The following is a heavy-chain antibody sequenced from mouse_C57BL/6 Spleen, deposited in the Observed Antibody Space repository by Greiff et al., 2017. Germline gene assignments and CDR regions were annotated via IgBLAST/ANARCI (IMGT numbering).Heavy chain of an antibody. V-gene: IGHV1-63*01. J-gene: IGHJ2*01. D-gene: IGHD1-1*01. Sequence: QVHVKQSGAELVRPGTSVKMSCKASGYTFTNYWIGWAKQRPGHGLEWIGDIYPGGGYTNYNEKFKGKATLTADKSSSTAYMQFSSLTSEDSAIYYCARSLYGSSYFDYWGQGTTLTVSS. CDR3: ARSLYGSSYFDY. CDR2: IYPGGGYT. CDR1: GYTFTNYW.